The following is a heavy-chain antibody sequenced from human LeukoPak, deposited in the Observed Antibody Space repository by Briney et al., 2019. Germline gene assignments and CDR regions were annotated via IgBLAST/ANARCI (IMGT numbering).Heavy chain of an antibody. CDR2: ISYSGST. V-gene: IGHV4-39*07. Sequence: SETLSLTCTVSGGSISSSSYYWGWIRQPPGKGLEWIGGISYSGSTYYNPSLKSRVTMSVDTSNDQFSLRLTSVTAADTAVYYCAREGSGSYGFDYWGQGTLVTVSS. CDR1: GGSISSSSYY. D-gene: IGHD3-10*01. J-gene: IGHJ4*02. CDR3: AREGSGSYGFDY.